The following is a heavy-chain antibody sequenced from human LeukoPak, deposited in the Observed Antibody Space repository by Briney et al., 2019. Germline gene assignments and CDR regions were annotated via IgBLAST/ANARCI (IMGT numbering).Heavy chain of an antibody. V-gene: IGHV4-59*01. Sequence: SETLSLTCTVSGGSISSYNWSWIRQPPGKGLEWIGYIYSGNTKYNPSLKSRVTISVDTSKNQFSLKLSSVTAADTAVYYCARAGGGYDRWGQGTLVTVSS. CDR1: GGSISSYN. J-gene: IGHJ4*02. CDR2: IYSGNT. D-gene: IGHD5-12*01. CDR3: ARAGGGYDR.